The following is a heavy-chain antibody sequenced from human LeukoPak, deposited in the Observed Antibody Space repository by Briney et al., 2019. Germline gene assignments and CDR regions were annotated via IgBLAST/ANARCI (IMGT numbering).Heavy chain of an antibody. CDR1: GFIFNTNG. CDR2: IAGGDEST. CDR3: ARGVYWSLDY. V-gene: IGHV3-23*01. Sequence: GGSLRLSCPISGFIFNTNGMNWVRQRAGKGLEWLATIAGGDESTYYADSVKGRFATSRDNSKNTVFLHMNSLRVEDTAVYYCARGVYWSLDYWGQGTPVTVSS. D-gene: IGHD1-1*01. J-gene: IGHJ4*02.